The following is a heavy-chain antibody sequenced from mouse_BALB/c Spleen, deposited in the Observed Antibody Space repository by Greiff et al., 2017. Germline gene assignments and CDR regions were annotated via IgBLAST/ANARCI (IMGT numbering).Heavy chain of an antibody. CDR1: GFNIKDTY. Sequence: QVQLQQSGAELVKPGASVKLSCTASGFNIKDTYMYWVKQRPGQGLEWIGEINPSNGGTNFNEKFKSKATLTVDKSSSTAYMQLSSLTSEDSAVYYCTRDYDYDDGYFDVWGAGTTVTVSS. CDR3: TRDYDYDDGYFDV. J-gene: IGHJ1*01. CDR2: INPSNGGT. V-gene: IGHV1S81*02. D-gene: IGHD2-4*01.